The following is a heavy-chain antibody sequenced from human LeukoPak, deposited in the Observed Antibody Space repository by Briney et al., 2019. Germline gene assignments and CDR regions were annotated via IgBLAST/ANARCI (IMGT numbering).Heavy chain of an antibody. CDR3: ARGRMYDAFDI. CDR2: INGYNGDT. V-gene: IGHV1-18*01. D-gene: IGHD2-15*01. Sequence: APVKVSCKTSGYTFSSYGITWVRQAPGQGLEWTAWINGYNGDTDYAQNFQGRVTVTTDTSTSTVYMELRSLRSDDTAVYYCARGRMYDAFDIWGQGTMVTVSS. CDR1: GYTFSSYG. J-gene: IGHJ3*02.